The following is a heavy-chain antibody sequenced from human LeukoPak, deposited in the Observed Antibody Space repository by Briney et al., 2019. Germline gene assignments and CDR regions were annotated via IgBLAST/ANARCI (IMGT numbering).Heavy chain of an antibody. CDR3: ARDRDPIIAVAGTLDY. D-gene: IGHD6-19*01. V-gene: IGHV3-30-3*01. J-gene: IGHJ4*02. Sequence: GVSLRLSCAASGFTFRTYAMHWVPQAPGKGREWVAVLSYDGSNKYYADSVKGRFTISRDNSKNTLYLQMNSLRAEDTAVYYCARDRDPIIAVAGTLDYWGQGTLVTVSS. CDR1: GFTFRTYA. CDR2: LSYDGSNK.